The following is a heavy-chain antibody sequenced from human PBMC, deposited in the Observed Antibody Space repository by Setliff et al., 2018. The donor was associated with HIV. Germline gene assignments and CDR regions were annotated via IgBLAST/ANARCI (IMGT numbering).Heavy chain of an antibody. CDR1: GFSLSTSGMR. CDR2: IDWDADK. V-gene: IGHV2-70*04. Sequence: SGPTLVNPTQTLTLTYTFSGFSLSTSGMRVSWIRQPPGKALEWLARIDWDADKFYTTSLKTRLTISKDTSKNQVVLTMTNMDPVDTATYYCAREIAAPQGFDYWGQGTLVTVSS. J-gene: IGHJ4*02. CDR3: AREIAAPQGFDY. D-gene: IGHD6-25*01.